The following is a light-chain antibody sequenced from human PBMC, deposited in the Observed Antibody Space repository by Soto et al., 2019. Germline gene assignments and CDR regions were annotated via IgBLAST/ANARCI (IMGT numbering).Light chain of an antibody. CDR3: SSYTNINTRACV. CDR1: SSDVGNYNL. Sequence: QSALTQPASVSGSPGQSITISCTGTSSDVGNYNLVSWYQQHPGKAPKLMIYEGSKRPSGVSNRFSGSKSGNTASLTISILQAEDEADYYCSSYTNINTRACVFGTGTKVTVL. J-gene: IGLJ1*01. V-gene: IGLV2-14*02. CDR2: EGS.